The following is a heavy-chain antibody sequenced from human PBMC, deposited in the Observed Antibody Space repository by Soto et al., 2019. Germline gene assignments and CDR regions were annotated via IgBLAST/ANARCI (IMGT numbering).Heavy chain of an antibody. D-gene: IGHD2-2*01. Sequence: QVQLVESGGGLVKPGGSLRLSCAASGFTFSDYYMSWIRQAPGKGLEWVSYISSSGSTIYYADSVKGRFTISKDNAKNSLYLQMNSLRAGDTAVYYCARDSLVVPAAIGGGSIDPWGQGTLVTVSS. V-gene: IGHV3-11*01. CDR1: GFTFSDYY. J-gene: IGHJ5*02. CDR2: ISSSGSTI. CDR3: ARDSLVVPAAIGGGSIDP.